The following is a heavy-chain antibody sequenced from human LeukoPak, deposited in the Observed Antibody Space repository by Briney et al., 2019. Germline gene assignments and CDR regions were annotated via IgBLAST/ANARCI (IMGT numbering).Heavy chain of an antibody. CDR1: GGSISRGDYY. CDR2: IYYSGST. D-gene: IGHD3-16*01. J-gene: IGHJ4*02. V-gene: IGHV4-30-4*01. Sequence: PSETLSLTCTVSGGSISRGDYYWSWIRQPPGKGLEWIGYIYYSGSTDYNPSLKSRVTISVDTSKNQFSLKLTSVTAADTAVYYCAREHPRGEVDDFDYWGQGTLVTVSS. CDR3: AREHPRGEVDDFDY.